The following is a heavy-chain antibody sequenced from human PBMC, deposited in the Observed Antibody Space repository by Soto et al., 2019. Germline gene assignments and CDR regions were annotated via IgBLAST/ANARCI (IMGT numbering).Heavy chain of an antibody. CDR3: ARSPPPLGRFDS. CDR1: GYTFANYA. CDR2: INGGSGST. V-gene: IGHV1-3*01. J-gene: IGHJ5*01. Sequence: QLVQSGAEVKKPGASVKVSCKASGYTFANYAMQWVRQAPGQRLEWMGWINGGSGSTRYSQNFQGRLTITRDSSANTVYMVLSSLRSGDTAIYYCARSPPPLGRFDSWGQGTLVTVSS.